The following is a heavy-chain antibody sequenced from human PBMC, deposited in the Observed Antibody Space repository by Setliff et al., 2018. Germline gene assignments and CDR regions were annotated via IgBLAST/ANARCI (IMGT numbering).Heavy chain of an antibody. CDR1: GGSISSYY. D-gene: IGHD6-19*01. CDR3: AREQWLAPPVYYYMDV. V-gene: IGHV4-4*07. Sequence: SETLSLTCTVSGGSISSYYWSWIRQPAGKGLEWIGHIYIGGSANYNPSLKSRVTMSIDTSKNQFSLKLNSVTAADMAVYYCAREQWLAPPVYYYMDVWPKGTKVTVSS. CDR2: IYIGGSA. J-gene: IGHJ6*03.